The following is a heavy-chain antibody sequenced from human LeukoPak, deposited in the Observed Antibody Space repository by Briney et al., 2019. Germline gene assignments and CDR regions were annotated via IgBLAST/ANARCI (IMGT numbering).Heavy chain of an antibody. CDR1: GFTFSTSE. Sequence: PGGSVRLSCEGSGFTFSTSEINWVRQAPGKGLEWISYTNGGGNVNFYADSVKGRFKISRDNAKNFLYLQMNGLRAEDTATYYCAKEIPLARGDAFDIWSQGTLVIVSS. V-gene: IGHV3-48*03. CDR3: AKEIPLARGDAFDI. CDR2: TNGGGNVN. J-gene: IGHJ3*02. D-gene: IGHD1-26*01.